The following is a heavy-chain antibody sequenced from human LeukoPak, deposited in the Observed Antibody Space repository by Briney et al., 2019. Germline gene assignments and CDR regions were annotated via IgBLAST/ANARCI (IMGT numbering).Heavy chain of an antibody. D-gene: IGHD4-11*01. V-gene: IGHV3-21*04. J-gene: IGHJ4*02. CDR3: ARYTLTSNYVSYFDY. CDR2: ISSSSSYI. CDR1: GFTFSSYS. Sequence: AGGSLRLSCAASGFTFSSYSMNWVRQAPGKGLEWVSSISSSSSYIYYADSVKGRFTISRDNARNSLYLQMNSLRAADTAVYYCARYTLTSNYVSYFDYWGQGTLVTVSS.